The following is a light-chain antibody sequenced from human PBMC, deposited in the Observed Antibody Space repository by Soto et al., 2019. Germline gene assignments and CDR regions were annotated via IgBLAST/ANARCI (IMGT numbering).Light chain of an antibody. Sequence: DVQMTQSPSTLSASVGDRVTITCRANQSLSRWLAWYQQKPGKAPNLLIYDASSLESGVPSRFSGGGSGTEFTLTISSLQPDNFATCFCQQYDTYRYTFGQGTKLEI. CDR3: QQYDTYRYT. V-gene: IGKV1-5*01. J-gene: IGKJ2*01. CDR2: DAS. CDR1: QSLSRW.